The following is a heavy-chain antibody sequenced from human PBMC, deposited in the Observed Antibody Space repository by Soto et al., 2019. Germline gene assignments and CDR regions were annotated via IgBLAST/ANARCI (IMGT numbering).Heavy chain of an antibody. CDR3: ARLKGYYDSGGYYSDY. Sequence: GESLKVSCGTSGYTFTHFCISWVRQMPGKGLEWIGRIDPTNSYTNYSPSFRGHVTISSDKSITTAYLQWSSLKASDTAMYYCARLKGYYDSGGYYSDYWGQGTLVTVSS. J-gene: IGHJ4*02. CDR1: GYTFTHFC. CDR2: IDPTNSYT. V-gene: IGHV5-10-1*01. D-gene: IGHD3-22*01.